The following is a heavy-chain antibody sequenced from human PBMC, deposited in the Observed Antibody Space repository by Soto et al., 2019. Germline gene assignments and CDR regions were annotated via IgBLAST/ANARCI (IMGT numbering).Heavy chain of an antibody. V-gene: IGHV3-23*01. J-gene: IGHJ6*02. D-gene: IGHD3-10*01. Sequence: PGGSLRPSCAASGFAFTNFAMNWIRQAPWQVLEWVSTISGSGGTTFYDDSVKGRFNISRDNSKNTLYLQMNSLRAEDTAVYYCAKDLSSGVLCFGEGMRGMDVWGQGITLTVYS. CDR1: GFAFTNFA. CDR2: ISGSGGTT. CDR3: AKDLSSGVLCFGEGMRGMDV.